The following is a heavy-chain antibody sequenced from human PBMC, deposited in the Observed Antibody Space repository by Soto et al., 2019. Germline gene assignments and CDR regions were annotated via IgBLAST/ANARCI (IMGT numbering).Heavy chain of an antibody. CDR2: IYYSGST. CDR1: GGSISSGDYY. D-gene: IGHD3-22*01. J-gene: IGHJ4*02. V-gene: IGHV4-30-4*01. Sequence: QVQLQESGPGLVKPSQTLSLTCTVSGGSISSGDYYWSWIRQPPGKGLECIGYIYYSGSTYYNPSLKSRVTISVDTSNNQFSLKLSSVTVADTAVYYCARVPFYDSSGRSYYFDYWGPGTLVTVSS. CDR3: ARVPFYDSSGRSYYFDY.